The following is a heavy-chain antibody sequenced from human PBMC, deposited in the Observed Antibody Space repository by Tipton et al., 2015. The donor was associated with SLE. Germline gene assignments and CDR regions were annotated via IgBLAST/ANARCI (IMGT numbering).Heavy chain of an antibody. CDR2: IYYSGTT. D-gene: IGHD6-19*01. J-gene: IGHJ4*02. CDR3: ARDSSGWLYYFDY. CDR1: GVSVSSHY. Sequence: LRLSCTVSGVSVSSHYWSWIRQPPGKGLEWIGDIYYSGTTNYNPSLKSRVTISVDTSKNQFSLKLSSVTAADTAVYYCARDSSGWLYYFDYWGQGALVTVSS. V-gene: IGHV4-59*02.